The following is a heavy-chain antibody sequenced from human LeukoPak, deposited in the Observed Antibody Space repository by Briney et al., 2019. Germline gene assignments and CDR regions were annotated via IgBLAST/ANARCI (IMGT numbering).Heavy chain of an antibody. V-gene: IGHV3-23*01. D-gene: IGHD4-11*01. Sequence: GGSLRLSCAASGFTFSSYAMSWVRQAPGKGLEWVSAISGSGGSTYYADSVKGRFTISRDNSKNTLYLQMNSLRAEDTAVYYSAKDFKTGMATVTTYYFDYWGQGTLVTVSS. CDR2: ISGSGGST. CDR3: AKDFKTGMATVTTYYFDY. CDR1: GFTFSSYA. J-gene: IGHJ4*02.